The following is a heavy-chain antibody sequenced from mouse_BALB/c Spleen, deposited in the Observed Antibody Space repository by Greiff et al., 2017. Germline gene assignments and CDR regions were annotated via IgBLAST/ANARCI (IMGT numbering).Heavy chain of an antibody. Sequence: DLVKPGASVKLSCKASGYTFTSYWINWIKQRPGQGLEWIGRIAPGSGSTYYTEMFKGKATLTVDTSTSTAYIQISRLSSEDSAVYFVAREEHYYGSRGYLDVWGEGTTVTGSS. J-gene: IGHJ1*01. CDR1: GYTFTSYW. CDR3: AREEHYYGSRGYLDV. CDR2: IAPGSGST. V-gene: IGHV1S41*01. D-gene: IGHD1-1*01.